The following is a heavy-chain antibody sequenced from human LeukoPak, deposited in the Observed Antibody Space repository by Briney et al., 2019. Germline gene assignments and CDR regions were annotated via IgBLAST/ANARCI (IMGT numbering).Heavy chain of an antibody. D-gene: IGHD6-6*01. CDR3: VSIAARGVDY. J-gene: IGHJ4*02. V-gene: IGHV1-69*05. Sequence: GSSVKVSCKASGGTFSSYAISWVRQAPGQGLEWMGGIIPIFGTASYAQKFQGRVTITTDESTSTAYMELSSLRSEDTAVYYCVSIAARGVDYWGQGTLVTVSS. CDR2: IIPIFGTA. CDR1: GGTFSSYA.